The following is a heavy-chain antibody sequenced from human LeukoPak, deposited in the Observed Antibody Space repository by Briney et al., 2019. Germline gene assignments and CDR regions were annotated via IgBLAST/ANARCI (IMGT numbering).Heavy chain of an antibody. V-gene: IGHV1-2*02. D-gene: IGHD1-1*01. CDR3: ARDGHPYNWNDFDY. Sequence: ASVKVSCKASGYTFTSYGISWVRQAPGQGLEWMGWVNPNSGGTYYAQKFQGRVTMTRDTSISTAYMELKRLRSDDTAVYYCARDGHPYNWNDFDYWGQGTLVTVSS. CDR2: VNPNSGGT. CDR1: GYTFTSYG. J-gene: IGHJ4*02.